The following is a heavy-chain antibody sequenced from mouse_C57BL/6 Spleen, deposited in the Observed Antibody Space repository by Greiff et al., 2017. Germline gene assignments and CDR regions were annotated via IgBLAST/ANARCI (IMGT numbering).Heavy chain of an antibody. CDR3: ARDYYGRSFYCYCDV. Sequence: EVKVVESEGGLVQPGSSMKLSCTASGFTFSDYYMAWVSQVPEKGLEWVANINYDGSSTYYLDSLKSRFIISRANAKNILYLQISRLKSEDTSTYYFARDYYGRSFYCYCDVWGTGTTVTVSS. CDR1: GFTFSDYY. CDR2: INYDGSST. V-gene: IGHV5-16*01. D-gene: IGHD1-1*01. J-gene: IGHJ1*03.